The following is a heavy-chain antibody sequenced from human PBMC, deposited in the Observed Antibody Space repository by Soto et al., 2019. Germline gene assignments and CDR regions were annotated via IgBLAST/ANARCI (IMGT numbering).Heavy chain of an antibody. CDR3: AHKRAPTYYYGSGSYSLFDY. CDR1: GFSLSTSGVG. Sequence: QITLKESGPTLVKPTPTLTLTCTFSGFSLSTSGVGVGWIRQPPGKALEWLALIYWNDDKRYSPSLKSRLTITKDTSKNQVVLTMTNMDPVDTATYYCAHKRAPTYYYGSGSYSLFDYWGQGTLVTVSS. D-gene: IGHD3-10*01. J-gene: IGHJ4*02. CDR2: IYWNDDK. V-gene: IGHV2-5*01.